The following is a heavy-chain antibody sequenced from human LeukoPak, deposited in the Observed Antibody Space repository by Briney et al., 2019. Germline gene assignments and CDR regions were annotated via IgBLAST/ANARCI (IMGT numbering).Heavy chain of an antibody. CDR2: IYTSGNI. CDR1: GLTFSNSY. D-gene: IGHD5-24*01. Sequence: GGSLRLSCAASGLTFSNSYMSWVRQAPGKGLEWVPLIYTSGNIYYADSVKGRFTIFRDNSKNTLFLQMNSVRAEDTAIYYCARTFVSGDGYKVGYFDYWGQGTLVPVSS. CDR3: ARTFVSGDGYKVGYFDY. V-gene: IGHV3-53*01. J-gene: IGHJ4*02.